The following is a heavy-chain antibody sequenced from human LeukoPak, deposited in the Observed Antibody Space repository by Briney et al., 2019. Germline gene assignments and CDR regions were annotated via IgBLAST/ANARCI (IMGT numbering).Heavy chain of an antibody. CDR2: MNPNSGNT. Sequence: ASVKVSCKASGYTFTSYDINWVRQATGQGLEWMGWMNPNSGNTGYAQKFQGRATMTRNTSISTACMELSSLRSEDTAVYYCARGQAQWLGGGYYFDYWGQGTLVTVSS. D-gene: IGHD6-19*01. CDR1: GYTFTSYD. CDR3: ARGQAQWLGGGYYFDY. J-gene: IGHJ4*02. V-gene: IGHV1-8*01.